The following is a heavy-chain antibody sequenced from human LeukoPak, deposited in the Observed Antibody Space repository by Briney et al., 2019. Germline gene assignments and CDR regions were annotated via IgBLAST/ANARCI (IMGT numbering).Heavy chain of an antibody. D-gene: IGHD2-2*01. CDR3: ARGCSSTSCHYNWFDP. V-gene: IGHV1-2*02. CDR2: INPNSGGT. CDR1: GYTFTGYY. Sequence: GASVKVSCKASGYTFTGYYMHWVRQAPGQGLEWMGWINPNSGGTNYAQKFQGRVTMTRDTSISTAYMELSRLRSDDTAVYYCARGCSSTSCHYNWFDPWGQGTLVTVSS. J-gene: IGHJ5*02.